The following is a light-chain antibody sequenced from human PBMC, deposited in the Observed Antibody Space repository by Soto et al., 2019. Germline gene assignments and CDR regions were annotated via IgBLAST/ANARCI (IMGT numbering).Light chain of an antibody. CDR3: QQRNSWPPTFT. Sequence: EIVLTQSPATLSLSPGERATLSCRASQSVASFLAWYQQKPGQAPRLLIYDTSIRATGIPARFSGSGSGTDFTLTISSLEPEDFAVYYCQQRNSWPPTFTFGQGTRLEIK. J-gene: IGKJ5*01. V-gene: IGKV3-11*01. CDR1: QSVASF. CDR2: DTS.